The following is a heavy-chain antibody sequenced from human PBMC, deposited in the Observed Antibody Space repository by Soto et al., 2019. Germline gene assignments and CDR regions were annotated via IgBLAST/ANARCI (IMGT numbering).Heavy chain of an antibody. J-gene: IGHJ6*02. V-gene: IGHV1-69*13. CDR2: IIPIFGTA. CDR3: ARDGITMVRGVRKYYYGMDV. CDR1: GGTFSSYA. D-gene: IGHD3-10*01. Sequence: SVKVSCKASGGTFSSYAISWVRQAPGQGLEWMGGIIPIFGTANYAQKFQGRVTITADESTSTAYMELSSLRSEDTAVYYCARDGITMVRGVRKYYYGMDVWGQGTLVTVSS.